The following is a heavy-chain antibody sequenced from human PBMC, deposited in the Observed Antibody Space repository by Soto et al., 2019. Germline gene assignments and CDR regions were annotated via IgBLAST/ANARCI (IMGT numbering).Heavy chain of an antibody. J-gene: IGHJ4*02. CDR3: ARGLAAAEEALLDY. CDR2: INHSGST. CDR1: GGSFSGYY. Sequence: SETLSLTCAVYGGSFSGYYWSWIRQPPGKGLEWIGEINHSGSTNYNPSLKSRVTISVDTSKNQFSLKLSSVTAADTAVYYCARGLAAAEEALLDYWGQGTLVTVSS. D-gene: IGHD6-13*01. V-gene: IGHV4-34*01.